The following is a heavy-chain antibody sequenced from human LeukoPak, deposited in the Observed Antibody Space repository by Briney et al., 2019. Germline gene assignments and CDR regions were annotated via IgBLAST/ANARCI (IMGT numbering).Heavy chain of an antibody. CDR2: IYYSGST. V-gene: IGHV4-31*03. J-gene: IGHJ4*02. CDR1: GGSISSGGSY. Sequence: PSQTLSLTCTVSGGSISSGGSYWSWIRQHPGKGLEWIGYIYYSGSTYYNPSLKSRVTISVDTSKNQFSLKLSAVTAADTAVYYCARVGGIAAAGTVFFDYWGQGTLVTVSS. D-gene: IGHD6-13*01. CDR3: ARVGGIAAAGTVFFDY.